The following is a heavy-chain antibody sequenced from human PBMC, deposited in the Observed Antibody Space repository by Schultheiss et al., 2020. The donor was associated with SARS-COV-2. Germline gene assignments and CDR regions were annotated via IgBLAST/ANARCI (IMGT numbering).Heavy chain of an antibody. J-gene: IGHJ3*02. CDR1: GFTFSSYG. Sequence: GGSLRLSCAASGFTFSSYGMHWVRQAPGKGLEWVAVISYDGSNKYYADSMKGRFTISRDNSKNTLYLQMNSLRAEDTAVYYCARRIGLSDTDGYHLVGAFDIWGQGTMVTVSS. CDR2: ISYDGSNK. D-gene: IGHD2-8*01. CDR3: ARRIGLSDTDGYHLVGAFDI. V-gene: IGHV3-30*03.